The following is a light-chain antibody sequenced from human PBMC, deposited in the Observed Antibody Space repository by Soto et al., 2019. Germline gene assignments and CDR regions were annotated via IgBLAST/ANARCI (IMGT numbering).Light chain of an antibody. V-gene: IGKV3-11*01. Sequence: EIVLTQSPATLSLSPGERATLSCRASQSISTYLAWYQHKPGQAPRLLIYDASSRAAGIPARFSGSGSGTDFTLTISSLEPEDFAVYYCQQRSNPFTFGPGTNVDIK. J-gene: IGKJ3*01. CDR1: QSISTY. CDR2: DAS. CDR3: QQRSNPFT.